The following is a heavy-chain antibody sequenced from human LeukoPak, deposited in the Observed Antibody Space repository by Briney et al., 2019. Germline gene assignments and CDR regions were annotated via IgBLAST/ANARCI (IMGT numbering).Heavy chain of an antibody. CDR3: AREKVDYDSSGYYPQW. V-gene: IGHV3-33*01. CDR1: GFTFSSYG. Sequence: GGSLRLSCAASGFTFSSYGMHWVRQAPGKGLEWVAVIWYDGSNKYYADSVKGRFTISRDNSKNTLYLQMNSLRAEDTAVYYCAREKVDYDSSGYYPQWWGQGTLVTVSS. D-gene: IGHD3-22*01. J-gene: IGHJ4*02. CDR2: IWYDGSNK.